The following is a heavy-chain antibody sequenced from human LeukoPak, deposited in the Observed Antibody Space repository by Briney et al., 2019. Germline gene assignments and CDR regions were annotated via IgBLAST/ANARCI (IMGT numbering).Heavy chain of an antibody. D-gene: IGHD3-22*01. CDR2: FSHRGGS. Sequence: PSETLSLTCTVSGYSLSSGFFCDRIRQSPGKGLEWIGSFSHRGGSYHNPSLKSRVTISADTSKNQFSLKLLSVTAADTAVYYCARAQDFSDSSGPNYLDFWGQGILVTVSS. J-gene: IGHJ4*02. V-gene: IGHV4-38-2*02. CDR3: ARAQDFSDSSGPNYLDF. CDR1: GYSLSSGFF.